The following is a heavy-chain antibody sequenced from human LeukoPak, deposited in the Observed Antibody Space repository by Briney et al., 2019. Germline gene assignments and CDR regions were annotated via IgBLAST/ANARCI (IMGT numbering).Heavy chain of an antibody. J-gene: IGHJ4*02. D-gene: IGHD2-2*01. CDR2: FDPEEGET. Sequence: ASVKVSCKVSGYTLTELSIHWVRQAPGKGLEWMGGFDPEEGETIYAQKFQGRVTMTEDTSTDTAYMELSSLRSEDTAVYYCATKVCSSTSCYGTYYFDYWGQGTLVTVSS. CDR1: GYTLTELS. V-gene: IGHV1-24*01. CDR3: ATKVCSSTSCYGTYYFDY.